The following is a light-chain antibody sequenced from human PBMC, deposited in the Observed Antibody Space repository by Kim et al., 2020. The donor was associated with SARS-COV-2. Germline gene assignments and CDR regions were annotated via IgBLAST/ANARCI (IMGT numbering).Light chain of an antibody. J-gene: IGKJ1*01. CDR3: QQANSFPPT. V-gene: IGKV1-12*01. CDR1: RDIRNW. CDR2: TAS. Sequence: DIQMTQSPSYVSASVGDRVTITCRASRDIRNWLAWYQQKPGKAPNLLIHTASSLESGVPSRFSGSGSGTDFTLTISSLQPEDFATYYCQQANSFPPTFGQGTKVDIK.